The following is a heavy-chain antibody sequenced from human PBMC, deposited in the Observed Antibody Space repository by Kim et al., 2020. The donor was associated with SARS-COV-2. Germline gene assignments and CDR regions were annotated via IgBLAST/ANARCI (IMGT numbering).Heavy chain of an antibody. J-gene: IGHJ6*02. CDR3: ATDSSGYYYGMDV. Sequence: YADSVKGRFTISRDNSKNTLYLQMNSLRAEDTAVYYCATDSSGYYYGMDVWGQGTTVTVSS. V-gene: IGHV3-23*01. D-gene: IGHD3-10*01.